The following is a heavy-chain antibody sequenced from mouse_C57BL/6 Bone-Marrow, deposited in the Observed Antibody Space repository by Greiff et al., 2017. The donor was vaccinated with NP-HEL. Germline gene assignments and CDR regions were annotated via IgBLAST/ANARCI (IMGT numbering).Heavy chain of an antibody. J-gene: IGHJ1*03. V-gene: IGHV1-15*01. CDR3: TRRTVVAGDWYFDV. CDR2: IDPETGGT. D-gene: IGHD1-1*01. Sequence: QVHVKQSGAELVRPGASVTLSCKASGYTFTDYEMHWVKQTPVHGLEWIGAIDPETGGTAYNQKFKGKAILTADKSSSTAYMELRSLTSEDSAVYYCTRRTVVAGDWYFDVWGTGTTVTVSS. CDR1: GYTFTDYE.